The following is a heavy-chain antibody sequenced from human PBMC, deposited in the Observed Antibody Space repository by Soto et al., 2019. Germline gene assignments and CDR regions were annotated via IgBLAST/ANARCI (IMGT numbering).Heavy chain of an antibody. CDR1: GCLLNHHW. CDR3: ARGYFDSGQGYDL. V-gene: IGHV5-51*01. J-gene: IGHJ5*02. Sequence: ESLRILCRSPGCLLNHHWIGWVRQTPGKGLEWMGLIFTRDSETKTSPSFQGHVSFSVDNSINTVYLQWTSLKTTDTGIYFCARGYFDSGQGYDLWGQGTLVPVSS. CDR2: IFTRDSET. D-gene: IGHD3-10*01.